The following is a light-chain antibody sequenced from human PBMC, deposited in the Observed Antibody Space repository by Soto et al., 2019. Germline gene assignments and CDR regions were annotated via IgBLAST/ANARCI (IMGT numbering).Light chain of an antibody. Sequence: MVVTDCPGSLGFTPWYESTLYFCSSQSVSSNYSAWYQRKPGQVPRLFIYGASRRATGIPDRFSGSGSGTEFTLTIGRLEPEDFAVYYCQHYGSPRGTFGQGTKVDI. V-gene: IGKV3-20*01. J-gene: IGKJ1*01. CDR1: QSVSSNY. CDR2: GAS. CDR3: QHYGSPRGT.